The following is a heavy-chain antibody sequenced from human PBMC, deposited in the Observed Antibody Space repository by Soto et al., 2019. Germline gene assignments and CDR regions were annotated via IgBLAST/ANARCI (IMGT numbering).Heavy chain of an antibody. CDR2: ISGNDVTT. J-gene: IGHJ4*02. D-gene: IGHD6-13*01. Sequence: PGGSLRLSCAASGFSFNSYAMSWVRQAPGKGLEWVSAISGNDVTTYYADSVKGRFTISRDNSKKTVYLQMNSLRAEDTAVYYCARDRFASSWSYFDYWGQGTPVTVSS. CDR1: GFSFNSYA. V-gene: IGHV3-23*01. CDR3: ARDRFASSWSYFDY.